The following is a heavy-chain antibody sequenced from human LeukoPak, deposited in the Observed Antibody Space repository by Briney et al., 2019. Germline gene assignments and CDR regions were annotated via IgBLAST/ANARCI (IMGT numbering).Heavy chain of an antibody. Sequence: GGSLRLSCAASGFTFSDYYMSWIRQAPGKGLEWISYISSSSSTIYYADSVEGRFTISRDNAKNSLFLQMNSLRAEDTAVYYCARDLVTMRAFDIWGQGTMVTVSS. CDR3: ARDLVTMRAFDI. J-gene: IGHJ3*02. CDR2: ISSSSSTI. CDR1: GFTFSDYY. D-gene: IGHD4-11*01. V-gene: IGHV3-11*04.